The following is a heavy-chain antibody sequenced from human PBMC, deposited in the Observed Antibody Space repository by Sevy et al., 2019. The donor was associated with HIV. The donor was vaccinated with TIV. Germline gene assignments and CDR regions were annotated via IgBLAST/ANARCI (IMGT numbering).Heavy chain of an antibody. CDR2: ISSSSSYI. J-gene: IGHJ4*02. CDR3: ARDRDIVVVPAAIDY. V-gene: IGHV3-21*01. CDR1: GFTFSSYS. Sequence: GGSLRLSRAASGFTFSSYSMNWVRQAPGKGLEWVSSISSSSSYIYYADSVKGRFTISRDNAKNSLYLQMNSLRAEDTAVYYCARDRDIVVVPAAIDYWGQGTLVTVSS. D-gene: IGHD2-2*01.